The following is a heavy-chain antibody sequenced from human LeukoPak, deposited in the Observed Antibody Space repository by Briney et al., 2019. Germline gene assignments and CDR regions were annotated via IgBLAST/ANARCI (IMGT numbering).Heavy chain of an antibody. CDR1: GGTFSSYA. Sequence: SVKVPCKASGGTFSSYAISWVRQAPGQGLEWMGGIIPIFGTANYAQKFQGRVTITADESTSTAYMELSSLRSEDTAVYYCARDQWDYYYGMDVWGQGTTVTVSS. CDR3: ARDQWDYYYGMDV. V-gene: IGHV1-69*13. CDR2: IIPIFGTA. D-gene: IGHD1-26*01. J-gene: IGHJ6*02.